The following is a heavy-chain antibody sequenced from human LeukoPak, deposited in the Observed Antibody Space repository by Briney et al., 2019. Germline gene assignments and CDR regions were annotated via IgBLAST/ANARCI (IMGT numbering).Heavy chain of an antibody. D-gene: IGHD6-19*01. CDR2: IALDGSRK. J-gene: IGHJ4*02. Sequence: GGSLRLSCAASGFTFSHHHIHWVRQAPGKGLEWVTVIALDGSRKIYADSVKGRFTISRDNSKNTVSLQMNSLGVEDTAVYYCARDQGDASGWFFDYWGQGVRVIVSS. CDR1: GFTFSHHH. CDR3: ARDQGDASGWFFDY. V-gene: IGHV3-30*03.